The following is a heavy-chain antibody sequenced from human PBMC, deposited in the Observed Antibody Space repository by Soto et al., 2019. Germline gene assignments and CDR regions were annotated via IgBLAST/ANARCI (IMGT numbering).Heavy chain of an antibody. D-gene: IGHD3-16*01. J-gene: IGHJ4*02. CDR1: GASISSHY. Sequence: LSLTCTVSGASISSHYWSWTRQAPGKGLEWIANINYNGNTNYNPSLKSRVTISVDTSKNQFSLTVISVTAADTAVYYCAGCGQRGGECPTLAPYFDDGGQGTLVPVSS. CDR2: INYNGNT. V-gene: IGHV4-59*08. CDR3: AGCGQRGGECPTLAPYFDD.